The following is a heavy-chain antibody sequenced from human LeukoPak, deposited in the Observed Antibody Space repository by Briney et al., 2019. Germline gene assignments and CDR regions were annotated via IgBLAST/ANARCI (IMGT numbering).Heavy chain of an antibody. CDR3: ARVWNYYDSSGYLDY. D-gene: IGHD3-22*01. Sequence: SETLSLTCAVSGGSFSGYYWSWIRQPPGKGLEWIGEINHSGSTNYNPSLKSRVTISVDTSKNQFSLKLSSVTAADTAVYYCARVWNYYDSSGYLDYWGQGTLVTVSS. V-gene: IGHV4-34*01. J-gene: IGHJ4*02. CDR1: GGSFSGYY. CDR2: INHSGST.